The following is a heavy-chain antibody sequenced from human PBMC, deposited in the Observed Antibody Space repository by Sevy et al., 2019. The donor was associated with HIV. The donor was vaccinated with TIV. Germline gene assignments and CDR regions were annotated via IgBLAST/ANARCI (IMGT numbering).Heavy chain of an antibody. J-gene: IGHJ4*02. Sequence: GGSLRLSCAASGFTFSSYAMHWVRQAPGKGLEWVAVISYGGSNKYYADSVKGRFTISRDNAKNTLYLQMNSLRAEDTAVYYCASDTKPNSNYSGSGSSLPYWGQGSLVTVSS. CDR1: GFTFSSYA. D-gene: IGHD3-10*01. V-gene: IGHV3-30-3*01. CDR2: ISYGGSNK. CDR3: ASDTKPNSNYSGSGSSLPY.